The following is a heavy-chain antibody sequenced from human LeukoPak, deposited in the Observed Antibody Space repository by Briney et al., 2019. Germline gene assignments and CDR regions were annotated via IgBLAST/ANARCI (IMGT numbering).Heavy chain of an antibody. Sequence: GGSLRLSCTVSGFTVSSNSMSWVRQAPGKGLEWVSSISSSSSYIYYADSVKGRFTISRDNAKNSLYLQMNSLRAEDTAVYYCARDYYDSSGYYYYYYYMDVWGKGTTVTISS. CDR3: ARDYYDSSGYYYYYYYMDV. J-gene: IGHJ6*03. CDR1: GFTVSSNS. D-gene: IGHD3-22*01. CDR2: ISSSSSYI. V-gene: IGHV3-21*01.